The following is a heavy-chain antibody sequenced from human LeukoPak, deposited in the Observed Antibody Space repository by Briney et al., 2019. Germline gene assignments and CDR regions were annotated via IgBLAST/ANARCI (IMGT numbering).Heavy chain of an antibody. D-gene: IGHD3-22*01. CDR1: GYTFTSYG. J-gene: IGHJ5*02. CDR2: ISAYNGNT. Sequence: ASVKVSCKASGYTFTSYGIRWVRQAPGQGLEWMGWISAYNGNTNYAQKLQGRVTMTTDTSTSTAYMELRSLRSDDTAVYYCARVCYYDSSGYSRDSNWFDPWGQGTLVTVSS. CDR3: ARVCYYDSSGYSRDSNWFDP. V-gene: IGHV1-18*01.